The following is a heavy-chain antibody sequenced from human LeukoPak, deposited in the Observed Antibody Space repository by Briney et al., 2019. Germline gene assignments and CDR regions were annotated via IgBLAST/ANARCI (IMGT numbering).Heavy chain of an antibody. Sequence: SETLSLTCTVFGGSISSYYWSWIRQPPGKGLEWIGYIYYSGSTNYNPSLKSRVTISVDTSKNQFSLKLSSVTAADTAVYYCAMGRELLSVGFDYWGQGTLVTVSS. D-gene: IGHD1-26*01. V-gene: IGHV4-59*01. J-gene: IGHJ4*02. CDR2: IYYSGST. CDR1: GGSISSYY. CDR3: AMGRELLSVGFDY.